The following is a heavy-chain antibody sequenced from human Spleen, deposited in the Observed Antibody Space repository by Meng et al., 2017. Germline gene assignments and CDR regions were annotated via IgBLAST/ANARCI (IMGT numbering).Heavy chain of an antibody. CDR1: GLTFSSHW. Sequence: ESLKIPWAGPGLTFSSHWMSWVRQAPGKGLEWVANIKQDGTEKDYVDSVKGRFTISRDNSQNSLYLQINSLRAEDTAVYYCARDPNHGDPGVRDFWGQGTLVTVSS. D-gene: IGHD4-17*01. V-gene: IGHV3-7*01. J-gene: IGHJ4*02. CDR2: IKQDGTEK. CDR3: ARDPNHGDPGVRDF.